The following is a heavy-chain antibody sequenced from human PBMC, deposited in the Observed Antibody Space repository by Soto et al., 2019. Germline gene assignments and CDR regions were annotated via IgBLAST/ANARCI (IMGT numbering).Heavy chain of an antibody. V-gene: IGHV4-59*01. CDR1: GGSMRNYF. J-gene: IGHJ4*02. Sequence: SETLSLTCTVSGGSMRNYFWTWMRQPPGKGLGWIGYIHYSGTTSFFPSYNPSLRSRVTISEDTSTNQFSLKLLSVTTADTAVYFCAAGEASSRNLAPYYLDFWGQGTLVTVSS. D-gene: IGHD6-13*01. CDR2: IHYSGTT. CDR3: AAGEASSRNLAPYYLDF.